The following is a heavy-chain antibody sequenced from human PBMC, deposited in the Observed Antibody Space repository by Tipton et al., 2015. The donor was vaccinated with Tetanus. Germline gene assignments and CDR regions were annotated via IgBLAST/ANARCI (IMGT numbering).Heavy chain of an antibody. D-gene: IGHD2-21*02. CDR1: RGSINSGTFY. CDR3: ARTAHNWFDP. Sequence: TLSLTCTVSRGSINSGTFYWDWIRQPPGKGLEWIGNIYYNGNTLENPSLKGRVTLSLDKSKNQFSLNLTSVTAADTAVYYCARTAHNWFDPWGQGISVTVSS. CDR2: IYYNGNT. J-gene: IGHJ5*02. V-gene: IGHV4-39*01.